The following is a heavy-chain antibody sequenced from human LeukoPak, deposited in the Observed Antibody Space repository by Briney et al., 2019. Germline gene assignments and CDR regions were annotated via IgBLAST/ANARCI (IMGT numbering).Heavy chain of an antibody. CDR3: VKSGSDSWFAYFDS. Sequence: GGSLRLSCAASGCTFSSYVMYWVRQAPGKGLEYVSTTNNYGRSTYHADSVKGRFTISRDNSKNTLYLQMNSLRVEDTAVYYCVKSGSDSWFAYFDSWGQGTLVTVSS. CDR1: GCTFSSYV. D-gene: IGHD6-13*01. J-gene: IGHJ4*02. CDR2: TNNYGRST. V-gene: IGHV3-64D*06.